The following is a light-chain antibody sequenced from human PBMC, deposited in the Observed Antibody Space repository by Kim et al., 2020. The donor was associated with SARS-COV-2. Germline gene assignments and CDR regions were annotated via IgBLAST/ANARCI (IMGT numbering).Light chain of an antibody. Sequence: ACVGDRVTITCRASQGIGNYLAWYKQKQGKPPKLLIYEANTVHSGVPLRCSGRGAGTDITLTIKRLQPEDIATYYCEKYNRPPLTFGGGTKGESK. J-gene: IGKJ4*01. V-gene: IGKV1-27*01. CDR3: EKYNRPPLT. CDR1: QGIGNY. CDR2: EAN.